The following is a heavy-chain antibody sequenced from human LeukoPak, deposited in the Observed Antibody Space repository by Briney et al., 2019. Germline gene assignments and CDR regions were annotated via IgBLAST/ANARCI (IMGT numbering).Heavy chain of an antibody. CDR1: GYTFTRYG. J-gene: IGHJ1*01. CDR2: ISVDSGKT. Sequence: GASVTVSCKASGYTFTRYGFSWVRQAPGQGLEWMGWISVDSGKTNYAQKLQGRVTMTTDTSTSTAYMELRRLRSDDTAIYYCARSLHYYDDSGLFIQYWGQGTLVTVSS. CDR3: ARSLHYYDDSGLFIQY. D-gene: IGHD3-22*01. V-gene: IGHV1-18*01.